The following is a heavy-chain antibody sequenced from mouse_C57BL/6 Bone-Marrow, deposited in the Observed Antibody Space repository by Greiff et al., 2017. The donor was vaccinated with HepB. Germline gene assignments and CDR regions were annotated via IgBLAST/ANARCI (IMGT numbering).Heavy chain of an antibody. D-gene: IGHD1-1*01. CDR3: ARKGDYYGSSYWLLDV. V-gene: IGHV5-15*01. CDR1: GFTFSDYG. CDR2: ISNLAYSI. J-gene: IGHJ1*02. Sequence: EVQLVESGGGLVQPGGSLKLSCAASGFTFSDYGMAWVRQAPRKGPEWVAFISNLAYSIYYADTVTGRFTISRENAKNTLYLEMSSLRSEDTAMYYCARKGDYYGSSYWLLDVWGTGNTVTVSP.